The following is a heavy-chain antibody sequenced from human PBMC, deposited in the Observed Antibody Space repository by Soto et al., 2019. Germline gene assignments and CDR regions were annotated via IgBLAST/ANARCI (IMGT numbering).Heavy chain of an antibody. V-gene: IGHV3-53*01. D-gene: IGHD2-21*01. Sequence: XVSLPLTCEPYGFTGSSNNMSWVRQAAGKGLEWVSAIYSGGSTYYAESVKGRFTISRDNSKNTLYLQMNSLRAEDTAVYYCARGGHGGNWFDSVYWCQGTLVTVSS. CDR1: GFTGSSNN. J-gene: IGHJ4*02. CDR2: IYSGGST. CDR3: ARGGHGGNWFDSVY.